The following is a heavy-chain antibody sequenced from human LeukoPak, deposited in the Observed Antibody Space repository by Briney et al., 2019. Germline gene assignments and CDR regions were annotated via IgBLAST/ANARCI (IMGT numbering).Heavy chain of an antibody. CDR2: ISDDGSNK. V-gene: IGHV3-30*18. J-gene: IGHJ4*02. Sequence: GRSLRLSCAASGFTFSNYAMHWVRQAPGKGLEWVAVISDDGSNKYYGDSVKGRFTISKDNSKNTVYLQMNSLRAEDTAVYYCAKDRYSSGWYSDFDYWGQGTLVTVSS. CDR1: GFTFSNYA. D-gene: IGHD6-19*01. CDR3: AKDRYSSGWYSDFDY.